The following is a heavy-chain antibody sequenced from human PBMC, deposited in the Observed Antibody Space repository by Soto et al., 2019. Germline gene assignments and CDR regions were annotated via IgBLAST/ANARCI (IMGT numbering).Heavy chain of an antibody. CDR1: GGSISSGDYY. CDR3: ARDRPDYDSLYYYYGMDV. J-gene: IGHJ6*02. Sequence: SETLSLTCTVSGGSISSGDYYWSWIRQPPGKGLEWIGYIYYSGSTYYNPSLKSRVTISVDTSKNQFSLKLSSVTAADTAVYYCARDRPDYDSLYYYYGMDVWGQGTTVTVSS. V-gene: IGHV4-30-4*01. D-gene: IGHD3-10*01. CDR2: IYYSGST.